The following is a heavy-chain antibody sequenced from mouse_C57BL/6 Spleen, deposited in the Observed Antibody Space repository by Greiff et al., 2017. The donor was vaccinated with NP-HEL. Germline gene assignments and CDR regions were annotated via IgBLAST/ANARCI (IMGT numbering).Heavy chain of an antibody. V-gene: IGHV2-2*01. D-gene: IGHD1-1*01. J-gene: IGHJ4*01. CDR1: GFSLTSYG. CDR3: ARKYYGSSLYAMDY. Sequence: QVQLQQSGPGLVQPSQSLSITCTVSGFSLTSYGVHWVRQSPGKGLEWLGVIWSGGSTDYNAAFISRLSISKDNSKSQVFFKMNSLQADDTAIYYCARKYYGSSLYAMDYWGQGTSVTVSS. CDR2: IWSGGST.